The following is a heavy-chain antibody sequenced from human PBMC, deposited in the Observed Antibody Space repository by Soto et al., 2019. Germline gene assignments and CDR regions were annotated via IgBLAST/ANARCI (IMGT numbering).Heavy chain of an antibody. D-gene: IGHD4-4*01. Sequence: QVQLVESGGGLVKPGGSLRLSCAASGFAFSDYYMSWVRQAPGKGLEWVSYISSSSDYTNYADSVEGRFTISRDNAKSSLFLQMNSLRAEDTAVYYCARLHPTVPYYFYSWGQGTLVTVSS. CDR3: ARLHPTVPYYFYS. J-gene: IGHJ4*02. V-gene: IGHV3-11*06. CDR1: GFAFSDYY. CDR2: ISSSSDYT.